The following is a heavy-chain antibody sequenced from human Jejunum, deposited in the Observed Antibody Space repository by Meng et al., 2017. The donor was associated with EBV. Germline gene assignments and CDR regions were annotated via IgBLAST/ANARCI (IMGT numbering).Heavy chain of an antibody. V-gene: IGHV3-21*01. CDR1: GFTFSSCS. CDR3: ARDAKTVTQYYFAY. Sequence: EVQLVESGGGLVKAGGCLRLSCAASGFTFSSCSMNWVRQAPGKGLEWVSSISSSSNYIYYPDSVKGRFTISRDNGKNSLYLQMNSLRAEDTAVYYCARDAKTVTQYYFAYWGQGTLVTVS. J-gene: IGHJ4*02. D-gene: IGHD4-17*01. CDR2: ISSSSNYI.